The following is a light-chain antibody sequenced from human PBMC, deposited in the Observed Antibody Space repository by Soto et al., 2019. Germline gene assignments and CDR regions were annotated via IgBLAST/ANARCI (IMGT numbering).Light chain of an antibody. CDR3: QQYGSSGYT. CDR2: GAS. J-gene: IGKJ2*01. CDR1: QSVSSSY. Sequence: ELVLTQSPGTLSLSPGERATLSCRARQSVSSSYLAWYQQKPGQPPRLLIYGASSRATGIPDGFSGSGSGTDFTLTISRLEPEDVAVYYCQQYGSSGYTFGQGTKLEIK. V-gene: IGKV3-20*01.